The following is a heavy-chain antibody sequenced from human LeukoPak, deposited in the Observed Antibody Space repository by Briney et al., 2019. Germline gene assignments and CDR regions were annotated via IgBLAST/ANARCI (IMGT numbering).Heavy chain of an antibody. CDR2: ISAYNCNT. V-gene: IGHV1-18*01. J-gene: IGHJ6*03. Sequence: ASVKVSCKASGYTFTSYGISWVRQAPGQGLEWMGWISAYNCNTNYAQKLQGRVTMTTDTSTSTAYMELRSLRSDDTAVYYCAREKRILTGYYAPEEPYYYYYMDVWGKGTTVTVSS. CDR1: GYTFTSYG. CDR3: AREKRILTGYYAPEEPYYYYYMDV. D-gene: IGHD3-9*01.